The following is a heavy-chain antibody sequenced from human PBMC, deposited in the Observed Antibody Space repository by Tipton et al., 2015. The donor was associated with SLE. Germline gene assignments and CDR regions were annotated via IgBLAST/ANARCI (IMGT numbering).Heavy chain of an antibody. CDR2: IYYSGST. J-gene: IGHJ3*02. CDR3: ARSPTAAGTKTDAFDI. V-gene: IGHV4-59*08. D-gene: IGHD6-13*01. Sequence: TLSLTCTVSGGSISSHYWSWIRQPPGKGLEWIGYIYYSGSTYYNPSLKSRVTISVDTSKNQFSLKLSSVTAADTAVYYCARSPTAAGTKTDAFDIWGQGTMVTVSS. CDR1: GGSISSHY.